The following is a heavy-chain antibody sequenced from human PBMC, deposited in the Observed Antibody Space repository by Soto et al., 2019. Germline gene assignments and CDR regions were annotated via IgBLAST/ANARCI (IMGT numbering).Heavy chain of an antibody. V-gene: IGHV3-30-3*01. CDR2: ISYDGSNG. D-gene: IGHD2-8*01. CDR1: GFPFRTYA. J-gene: IGHJ4*02. Sequence: PGGSLRLSCAASGFPFRTYAMHWVRQAPGKGLEWVAIISYDGSNGYYADSVKGRFTISRDNSKNTLYLQMNSLRTEDTAVYYCAGGCTNGLCALDYWGQGTLVTVSS. CDR3: AGGCTNGLCALDY.